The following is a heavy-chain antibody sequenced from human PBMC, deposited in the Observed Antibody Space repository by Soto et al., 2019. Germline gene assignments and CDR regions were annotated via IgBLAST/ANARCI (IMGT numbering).Heavy chain of an antibody. CDR1: GFTFSSYA. CDR2: ISYDGSNK. V-gene: IGHV3-30-3*01. J-gene: IGHJ4*02. CDR3: ARDGIAVAGVDFDY. D-gene: IGHD6-19*01. Sequence: QVQLVESGGGVVQPGRSLRLSCAASGFTFSSYAMHWVRQAPGKGLEWVAVISYDGSNKYYADSVKGRFTISRDNSKNTLYLQMNSLRAEDTAVYYCARDGIAVAGVDFDYWGQGTLVTVSS.